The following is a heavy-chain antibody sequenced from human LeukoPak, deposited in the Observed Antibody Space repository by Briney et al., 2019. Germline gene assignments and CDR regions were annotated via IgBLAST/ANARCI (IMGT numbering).Heavy chain of an antibody. J-gene: IGHJ4*02. V-gene: IGHV3-23*01. CDR2: ISGSGGTT. CDR1: GFTFSSYA. D-gene: IGHD2-2*01. Sequence: PGGSLRLSCAASGFTFSSYAMSWVRQAPGKGLEWVSVISGSGGTTCYADSVKGRFTISRDNSKNTLYLQMNSLRAEDTAVYYCAKSRYCSSTSCQIDYWGQGTLVTVSS. CDR3: AKSRYCSSTSCQIDY.